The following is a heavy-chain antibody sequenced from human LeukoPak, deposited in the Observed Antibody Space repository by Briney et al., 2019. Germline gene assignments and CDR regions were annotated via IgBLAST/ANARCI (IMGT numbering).Heavy chain of an antibody. CDR1: GFTFYDYA. V-gene: IGHV3-9*01. D-gene: IGHD3-10*01. Sequence: GGSLRLSCAASGFTFYDYAMHWVRQAPGKGLEWVSGISWNSGSICYADSVKGRFTISRDNAKNSLYLQMNSLRPEDTDLYYCEKDIGLGIDYWGRGNLVTVSS. J-gene: IGHJ4*02. CDR2: ISWNSGSI. CDR3: EKDIGLGIDY.